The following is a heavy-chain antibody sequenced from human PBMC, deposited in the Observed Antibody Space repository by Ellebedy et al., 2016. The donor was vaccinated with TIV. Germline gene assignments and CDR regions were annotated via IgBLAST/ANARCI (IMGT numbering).Heavy chain of an antibody. D-gene: IGHD5-18*01. CDR1: GYTFTSYY. J-gene: IGHJ4*02. Sequence: ASVKVSXXASGYTFTSYYMHWVRQAPGQGLEWMGIINPSGGSTSYAQKFQGRVTMTRDTSTSTVYMELSSLRSEDTAVYYCARERGYSYGNRGYYFDYWGQGTLVTVSS. CDR3: ARERGYSYGNRGYYFDY. CDR2: INPSGGST. V-gene: IGHV1-46*01.